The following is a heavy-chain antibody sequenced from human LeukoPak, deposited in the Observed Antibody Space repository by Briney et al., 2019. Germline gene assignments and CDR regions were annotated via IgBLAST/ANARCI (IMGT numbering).Heavy chain of an antibody. J-gene: IGHJ4*02. CDR3: ARDSPSMIVVVISFDY. CDR2: MNANNGNT. Sequence: ASVKVSCKDSGYTFTSYAMHWVRQAPGQRLEWMGWMNANNGNTNYAQKLQGRVTMTTDTSTSTAYMELRSLRSDDTAVYYCARDSPSMIVVVISFDYWGQGTLVTVSS. D-gene: IGHD3-22*01. V-gene: IGHV1-18*01. CDR1: GYTFTSYA.